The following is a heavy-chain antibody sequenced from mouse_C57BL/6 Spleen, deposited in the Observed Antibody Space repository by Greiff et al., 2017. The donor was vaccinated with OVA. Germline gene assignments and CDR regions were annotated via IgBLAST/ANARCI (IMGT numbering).Heavy chain of an antibody. V-gene: IGHV1-9*01. CDR2: ILPGSGST. J-gene: IGHJ1*03. CDR1: GYTFTGYW. Sequence: QVQLQQSGAELMKPGASVKLSCKASGYTFTGYWIEWVKQRPGHGLEWIGEILPGSGSTNYNEKFKGKATLTADTSSNTAYMQLSSLTTEDSAIYYCARAYYYGSSYGWYFDVWGTGTTVTVSS. CDR3: ARAYYYGSSYGWYFDV. D-gene: IGHD1-1*01.